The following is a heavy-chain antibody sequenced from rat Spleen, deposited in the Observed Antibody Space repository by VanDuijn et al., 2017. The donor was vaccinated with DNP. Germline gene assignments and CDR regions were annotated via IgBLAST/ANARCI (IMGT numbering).Heavy chain of an antibody. Sequence: EVQLVESGGGLVQPGRSLKFSCAASGFTFSDYAMAWVRQAPKKGLEWVATIICDGGSTYYRDSVKGRFTISRDNAKSTLYLQMNSLRSEDTATYYCAKDLSYGGYRSDSFDYWGQGVMVTVSS. CDR2: IICDGGST. D-gene: IGHD1-11*01. CDR3: AKDLSYGGYRSDSFDY. J-gene: IGHJ2*01. CDR1: GFTFSDYA. V-gene: IGHV5-17*01.